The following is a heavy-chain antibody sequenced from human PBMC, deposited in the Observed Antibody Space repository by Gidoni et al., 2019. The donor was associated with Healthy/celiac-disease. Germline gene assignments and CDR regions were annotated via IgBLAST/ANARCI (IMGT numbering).Heavy chain of an antibody. V-gene: IGHV4-34*01. CDR2: INHSGST. CDR3: ARGSVQYYYGSGSYYGY. J-gene: IGHJ4*02. Sequence: QVQLQQWGAGLLKPSETLSLTCAVYGGAFSGYYWSWIRQPPGKGLEWIGEINHSGSTNYNPSLKSRVTISVATSKNQFSLKLSSVTAADTAVYYCARGSVQYYYGSGSYYGYWGQGTLVTVS. CDR1: GGAFSGYY. D-gene: IGHD3-10*01.